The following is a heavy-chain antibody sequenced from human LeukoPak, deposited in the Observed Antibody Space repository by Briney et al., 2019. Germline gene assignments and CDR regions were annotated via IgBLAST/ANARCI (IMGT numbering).Heavy chain of an antibody. CDR1: GFTFSDYY. CDR2: ISSSGSII. Sequence: PGGSLRLSCAASGFTFSDYYMSWIRQAPGKGLEWVSYISSSGSIIDYADSVRGRFTISRDNAKNSLYLQMNSLRAEDTAVYYCTSPPLGYCSTTSCLQYFEQWGQGTPVTVSS. D-gene: IGHD2-2*01. J-gene: IGHJ1*01. V-gene: IGHV3-11*04. CDR3: TSPPLGYCSTTSCLQYFEQ.